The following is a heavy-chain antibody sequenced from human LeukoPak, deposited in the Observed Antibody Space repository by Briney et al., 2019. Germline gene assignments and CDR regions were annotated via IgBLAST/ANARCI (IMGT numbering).Heavy chain of an antibody. J-gene: IGHJ4*02. D-gene: IGHD3-10*01. CDR3: ASLRRYYYGSGSYR. CDR1: GGSFSGYY. V-gene: IGHV4-34*01. Sequence: PETLSLTCAVYGGSFSGYYWSWIRQPPGKGLEWIGEINHSGSTNYNPSLKSRVTISVDTSKNQFSLKLSSVTAADTAVYYCASLRRYYYGSGSYRWGQGTLVTVSS. CDR2: INHSGST.